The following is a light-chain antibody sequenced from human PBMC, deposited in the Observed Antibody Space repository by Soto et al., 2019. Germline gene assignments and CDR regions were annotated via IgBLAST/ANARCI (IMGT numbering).Light chain of an antibody. CDR2: GNS. CDR3: QCYDSTLREV. Sequence: QSVLTQPPSVSGAPWQRVTISCTGSSSNIGAGYDVHWYQQFPGTAPKVLIFGNSNRPSGVPDRFSGSKSGTSASLAITGLQAEDEADYYCQCYDSTLREVFGTGTKVTVL. V-gene: IGLV1-40*01. CDR1: SSNIGAGYD. J-gene: IGLJ1*01.